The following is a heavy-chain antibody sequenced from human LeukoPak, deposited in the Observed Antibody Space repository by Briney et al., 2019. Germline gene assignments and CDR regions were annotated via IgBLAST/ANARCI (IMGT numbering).Heavy chain of an antibody. CDR2: INHSGTA. CDR1: GGSISSYY. Sequence: SETLSLTCTVSGGSISSYYWSWIRQPPGQGLEWIGEINHSGTANYNPSLRSRVIISIDTSKNQFSLKLISVTAADTAVYYCARMAYFARSVAPLIDYWGQGTLVTVSS. V-gene: IGHV4-34*01. J-gene: IGHJ4*02. D-gene: IGHD2/OR15-2a*01. CDR3: ARMAYFARSVAPLIDY.